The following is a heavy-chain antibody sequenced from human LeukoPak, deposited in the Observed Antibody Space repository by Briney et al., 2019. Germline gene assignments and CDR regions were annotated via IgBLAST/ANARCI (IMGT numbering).Heavy chain of an antibody. D-gene: IGHD3-3*01. CDR1: GGTFISYA. Sequence: SVKVSCKASGGTFISYAISWVRQAPGQGLEWMGGIIPIFGTANYAQKFQGRVTITADESTSTAYMELSSLRSEDTAVYYCARSRSDFWSGYYSWFDPWGQGTLVTVSS. CDR2: IIPIFGTA. V-gene: IGHV1-69*13. CDR3: ARSRSDFWSGYYSWFDP. J-gene: IGHJ5*02.